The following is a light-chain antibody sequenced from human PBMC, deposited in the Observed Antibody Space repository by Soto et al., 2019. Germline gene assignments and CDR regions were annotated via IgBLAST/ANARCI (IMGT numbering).Light chain of an antibody. CDR2: EAS. V-gene: IGKV1-17*01. CDR1: QDIRND. J-gene: IGKJ4*01. CDR3: LQHNDYPRT. Sequence: DLQLTQSPSSLSASVGDRVTITCRTSQDIRNDLGWYQQKPGRAPKRLIYEASILQSGVPSRFSGSGYGTEFTLTISSLQPEDFATYFCLQHNDYPRTFGGGTQVAIK.